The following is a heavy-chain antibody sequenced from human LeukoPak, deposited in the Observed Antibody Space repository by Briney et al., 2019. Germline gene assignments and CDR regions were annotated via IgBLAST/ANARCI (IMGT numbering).Heavy chain of an antibody. CDR1: GFTFSNAW. Sequence: GGPLRLSCAASGFTFSNAWMNWVRQAPGKGLEWVGRIKSKTDGGTTDYAAPVKGRFTISRDDSKNTLYLQMNSLKTEDTAVYYCTTDWYGDYVLGDYWGQGTLVTVSS. V-gene: IGHV3-15*07. D-gene: IGHD4-17*01. CDR3: TTDWYGDYVLGDY. CDR2: IKSKTDGGTT. J-gene: IGHJ4*02.